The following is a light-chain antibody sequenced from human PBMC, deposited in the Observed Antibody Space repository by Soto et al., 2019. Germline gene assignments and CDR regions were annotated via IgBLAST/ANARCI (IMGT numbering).Light chain of an antibody. CDR2: DVS. CDR3: SSYTSSTSYV. V-gene: IGLV2-14*01. Sequence: QSVLTQPASVSGSPGQSITISCTGTSSDVGGYNYVSWYQQHPGKAPKLMIYDVSNRPSGVSNRFSGSKSANTASLTTSGLQPEDEADYYCSSYTSSTSYVFGTGTKVPVL. CDR1: SSDVGGYNY. J-gene: IGLJ1*01.